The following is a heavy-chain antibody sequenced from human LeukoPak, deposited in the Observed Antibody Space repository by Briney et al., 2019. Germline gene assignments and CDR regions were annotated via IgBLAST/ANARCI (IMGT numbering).Heavy chain of an antibody. CDR2: IKQSERT. Sequence: PSETLSLTCAVYGGSLSGYCWTWIRQPPGKGLEWIGEIKQSERTNYNPSLKSRITISIDTSKNQFSLKLTSVTAADTAVYYCAREGLKNVHNPLGYWGQGTLVTVPS. CDR3: AREGLKNVHNPLGY. D-gene: IGHD5-24*01. CDR1: GGSLSGYC. V-gene: IGHV4-34*01. J-gene: IGHJ4*02.